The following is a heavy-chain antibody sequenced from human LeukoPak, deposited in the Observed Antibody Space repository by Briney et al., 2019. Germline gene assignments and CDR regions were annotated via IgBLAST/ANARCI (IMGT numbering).Heavy chain of an antibody. CDR1: GYTFTGYH. CDR2: INPSSGDT. D-gene: IGHD2-2*01. J-gene: IGHJ4*02. CDR3: ARDYCSSTSCLFDY. V-gene: IGHV1-2*06. Sequence: ASVKVSCKASGYTFTGYHMHWVRQAPGQGLEWMGRINPSSGDTNYAQKFQGRVTMTRDTSISTAYVELSRLRSDDTAVYYCARDYCSSTSCLFDYWGQGTLVTVSS.